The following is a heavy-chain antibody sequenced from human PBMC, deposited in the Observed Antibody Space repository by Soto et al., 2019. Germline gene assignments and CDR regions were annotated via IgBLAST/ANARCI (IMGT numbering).Heavy chain of an antibody. V-gene: IGHV5-51*01. J-gene: IGHJ6*02. CDR3: ARSGIAAAGTGPTSYYYYYGMDV. Sequence: PGESLKISCKGSGYSFISYWIGWVRQMPGKGLEWMGIIYPGDSDTRYSPSFQGQVTISADKSISTAYLQWSSLKASDTAMYYCARSGIAAAGTGPTSYYYYYGMDVWGQGTTVTVSS. CDR1: GYSFISYW. D-gene: IGHD6-13*01. CDR2: IYPGDSDT.